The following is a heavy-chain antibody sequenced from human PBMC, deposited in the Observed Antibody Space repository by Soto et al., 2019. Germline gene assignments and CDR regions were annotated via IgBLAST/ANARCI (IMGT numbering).Heavy chain of an antibody. Sequence: EVQLLESGGGLVQPGGSLRLSCAASGFTFSSYAMSWVRQAPGKGLEWVSAISGSGGSTYYADSVRGRFTISRDNSKNTLYLQMNSLRAEDTAVYYCAKDPAATTLPRGLWLRDSPADDAFDIWGQGTMVTVSP. CDR1: GFTFSSYA. J-gene: IGHJ3*02. D-gene: IGHD4-4*01. CDR2: ISGSGGST. CDR3: AKDPAATTLPRGLWLRDSPADDAFDI. V-gene: IGHV3-23*01.